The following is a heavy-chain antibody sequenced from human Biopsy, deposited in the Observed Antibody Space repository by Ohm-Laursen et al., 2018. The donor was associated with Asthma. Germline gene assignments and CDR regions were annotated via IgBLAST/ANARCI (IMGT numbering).Heavy chain of an antibody. CDR2: IYSGGGT. Sequence: SLRLSCAASGFTVSSNGMSWVRQPPGKGLEWVSVIYSGGGTFYADSVKGRVSISRDISKNTLSLQMSTLRAEDTAVYYYARAYGGNFFAGAFDIGGQGTMVTVSS. J-gene: IGHJ3*02. CDR3: ARAYGGNFFAGAFDI. CDR1: GFTVSSNG. V-gene: IGHV3-53*01. D-gene: IGHD4-23*01.